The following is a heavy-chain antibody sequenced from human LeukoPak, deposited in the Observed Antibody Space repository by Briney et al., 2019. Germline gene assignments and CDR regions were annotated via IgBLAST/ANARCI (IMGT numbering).Heavy chain of an antibody. CDR1: GGSFSGYY. Sequence: SETLSLTCAVYGGSFSGYYWSWIRHPPGEGREWIGEINHSGSTNYNPSLKSRFTISVDTSKNQFSLKLSSVTAADTAVYYCASDLIAVARNYYYYMDVWGKGTTVTVSS. D-gene: IGHD6-19*01. CDR3: ASDLIAVARNYYYYMDV. CDR2: INHSGST. V-gene: IGHV4-34*01. J-gene: IGHJ6*03.